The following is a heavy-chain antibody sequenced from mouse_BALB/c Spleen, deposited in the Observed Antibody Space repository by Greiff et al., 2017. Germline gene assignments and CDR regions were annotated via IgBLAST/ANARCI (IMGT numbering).Heavy chain of an antibody. Sequence: EVMLVESGGGLVQPGGSRKLSCAASGFTFSSFGMHWVRQAPEKGLEWVAYISSGSSTIYYADTVKGRFTISRDNPKNTLFLQMTSLRSEDTAMYYCARSTMIYYYAMDYWGQGTSVTVSS. J-gene: IGHJ4*01. CDR2: ISSGSSTI. V-gene: IGHV5-17*02. D-gene: IGHD2-4*01. CDR3: ARSTMIYYYAMDY. CDR1: GFTFSSFG.